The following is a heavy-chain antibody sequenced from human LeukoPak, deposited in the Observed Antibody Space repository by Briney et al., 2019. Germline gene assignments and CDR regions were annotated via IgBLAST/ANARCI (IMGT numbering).Heavy chain of an antibody. CDR3: ARGNNYAQDY. D-gene: IGHD5-24*01. Sequence: GGSLRLSCAASGFTISSHWMHWVRQAPGKGLVWVSRIYADGSGTSYADSVKGRFIISRDNAKNTLYVQMNSLRAEDSAIYYCARGNNYAQDYWGQGTLVTVSS. CDR1: GFTISSHW. CDR2: IYADGSGT. V-gene: IGHV3-74*01. J-gene: IGHJ4*02.